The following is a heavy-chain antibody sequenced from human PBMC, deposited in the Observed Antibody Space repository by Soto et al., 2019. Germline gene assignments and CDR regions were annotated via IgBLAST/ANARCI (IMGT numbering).Heavy chain of an antibody. CDR3: ARGRRGYYDSSGYFY. J-gene: IGHJ4*02. Sequence: WETLSLTCAVYGGSFSGYYWSWIRQPPGKGLEWIGEINHSGSTNYNPSLKSRVTISVDTSKNQFSLKLSSVTAADTAVYYCARGRRGYYDSSGYFYWGQGTLVTVSS. V-gene: IGHV4-34*01. CDR2: INHSGST. D-gene: IGHD3-22*01. CDR1: GGSFSGYY.